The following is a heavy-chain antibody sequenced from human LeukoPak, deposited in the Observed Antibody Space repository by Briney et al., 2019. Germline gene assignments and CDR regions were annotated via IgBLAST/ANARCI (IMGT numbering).Heavy chain of an antibody. D-gene: IGHD6-19*01. Sequence: GGSLRLSCAASGFTFSNAWMSWVRQAPGKGLEWVGRIKSKTDGGTTDYAAPVKGRFTISRDDSKNTLYLQMNSLKTEDTAAYYCTTAQWLPTLYYYYYYYMDVWGKGTTVTISS. CDR3: TTAQWLPTLYYYYYYYMDV. V-gene: IGHV3-15*01. CDR1: GFTFSNAW. CDR2: IKSKTDGGTT. J-gene: IGHJ6*03.